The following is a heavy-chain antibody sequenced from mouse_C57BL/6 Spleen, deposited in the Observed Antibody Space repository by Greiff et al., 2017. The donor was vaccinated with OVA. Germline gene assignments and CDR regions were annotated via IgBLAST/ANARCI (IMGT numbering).Heavy chain of an antibody. CDR2: IHPNSGST. CDR3: AREEGTTVVDPCDY. V-gene: IGHV1-64*01. D-gene: IGHD1-1*01. CDR1: GYTFTSYW. Sequence: QVQLQQPGAELVKPGASVKLSCKASGYTFTSYWMHWVKQRPGQGLEWIGMIHPNSGSTNYNEKFKSKATLTVDKSSSTAYMQLSSLTSEDSAVYYCAREEGTTVVDPCDYWGQGTTLTVSS. J-gene: IGHJ2*01.